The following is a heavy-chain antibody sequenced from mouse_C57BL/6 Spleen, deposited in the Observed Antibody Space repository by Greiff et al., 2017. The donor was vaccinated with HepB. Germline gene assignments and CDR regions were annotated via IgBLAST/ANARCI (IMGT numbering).Heavy chain of an antibody. CDR1: GYTFTSYW. J-gene: IGHJ4*01. CDR2: IYPGSGST. Sequence: QVQLQQPGAELVKPGASVKMSCKASGYTFTSYWITWVKQRPGQGLEWIGDIYPGSGSTNYNEKFKSKATLTVDTSSSTAYMQLSSLTSEDSAVYYCASFITTVVANYAMDYWGQGTSVTVSS. V-gene: IGHV1-55*01. D-gene: IGHD1-1*01. CDR3: ASFITTVVANYAMDY.